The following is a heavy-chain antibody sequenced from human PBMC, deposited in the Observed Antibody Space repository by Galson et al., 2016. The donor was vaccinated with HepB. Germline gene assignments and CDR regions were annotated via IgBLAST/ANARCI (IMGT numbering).Heavy chain of an antibody. CDR2: IYHVGTT. CDR3: ARVGSKGVAGEDFFDS. CDR1: GASVISSNW. J-gene: IGHJ5*01. Sequence: TLSLTCAVSGASVISSNWWSWVRQSPGKGLTWIGEIYHVGTTYYNPSLNSRATISMDKSKNQFSLRLYYMTAADTGVYYCARVGSKGVAGEDFFDSWGRGTLVIVSS. D-gene: IGHD6-19*01. V-gene: IGHV4-4*02.